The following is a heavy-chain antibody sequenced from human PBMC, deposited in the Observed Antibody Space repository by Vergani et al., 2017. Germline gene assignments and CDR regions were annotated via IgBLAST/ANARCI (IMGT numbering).Heavy chain of an antibody. CDR1: GFTFSSYE. V-gene: IGHV3-48*03. D-gene: IGHD4-23*01. Sequence: EVQLVESGGGLVQPGGSLRLSCAASGFTFSSYEMNWVRQAPGKGLEWVSYISSSGSTIYYADSVKGRFTISRDNAKNSLYLQMNSLRAEDTAVYYCAREIRTTVVTPETAFDIWGQGTMVTVSS. J-gene: IGHJ3*02. CDR2: ISSSGSTI. CDR3: AREIRTTVVTPETAFDI.